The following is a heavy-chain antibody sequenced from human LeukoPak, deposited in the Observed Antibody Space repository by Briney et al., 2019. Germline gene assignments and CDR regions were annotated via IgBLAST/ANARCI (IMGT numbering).Heavy chain of an antibody. Sequence: PSETLSLTCTVSGYSISSGYYWGWIRQPAGKRLEWIGRIYTRGSTNYNPSLKSRVIMSVDTSKNQFSLKLSSVTAADTAVYYCARGGGIAAAGTLNWFDPWGQGTLVTVSS. D-gene: IGHD6-13*01. CDR2: IYTRGST. CDR1: GYSISSGYY. J-gene: IGHJ5*02. CDR3: ARGGGIAAAGTLNWFDP. V-gene: IGHV4-4*07.